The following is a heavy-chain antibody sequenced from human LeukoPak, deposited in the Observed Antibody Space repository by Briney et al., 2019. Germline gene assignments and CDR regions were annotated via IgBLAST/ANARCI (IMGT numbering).Heavy chain of an antibody. CDR3: AKDRGSGWPQFDY. V-gene: IGHV3-23*01. D-gene: IGHD6-19*01. CDR2: ISGRGGST. Sequence: PGGSLRLSCAASGFSFSSYAMSWVRQAPGKGLEWVSAISGRGGSTYYAESVKGRLTICRDNSKNTLYLQMNSLRAEDTAVYYCAKDRGSGWPQFDYWGQGTLVTVSS. CDR1: GFSFSSYA. J-gene: IGHJ4*02.